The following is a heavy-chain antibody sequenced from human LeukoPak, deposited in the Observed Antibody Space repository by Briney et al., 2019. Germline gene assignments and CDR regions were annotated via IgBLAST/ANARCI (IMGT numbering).Heavy chain of an antibody. J-gene: IGHJ4*02. CDR1: GFTFSSYP. D-gene: IGHD3-22*01. Sequence: GESLRLSCAASGFTFSSYPMHWVRQAPRKGLEWVAVISSNGNDKHYADPVKGRFTISRDNSKNTLYLQVNSLRAEDTAVYYCAREGSSGYYPYWGRGILVTVST. CDR2: ISSNGNDK. V-gene: IGHV3-30-3*01. CDR3: AREGSSGYYPY.